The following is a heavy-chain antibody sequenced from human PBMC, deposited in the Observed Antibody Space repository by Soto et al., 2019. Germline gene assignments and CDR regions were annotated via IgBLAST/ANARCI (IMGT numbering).Heavy chain of an antibody. CDR2: ISSSSSYI. CDR3: ARDKVASYYYGMDV. Sequence: PGGFLRLSCAASGFTFSSYSMNWVRQAPGKGLEWVSSISSSSSYIYYADSVKGRFTISRDNAKNSLYLQMNSLRAEDTAVYYCARDKVASYYYGMDVWGQGTTVTVSS. D-gene: IGHD5-12*01. V-gene: IGHV3-21*01. J-gene: IGHJ6*02. CDR1: GFTFSSYS.